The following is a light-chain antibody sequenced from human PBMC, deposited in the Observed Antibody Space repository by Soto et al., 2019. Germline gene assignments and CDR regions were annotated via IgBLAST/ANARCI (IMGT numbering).Light chain of an antibody. CDR2: SNN. J-gene: IGLJ1*01. V-gene: IGLV1-47*02. CDR3: AAWDVSLSGPFHV. Sequence: QAVVTQPPSASGTPGQRVTISCSGSSSNIGSNYVYWYQQLPGTAPKLLIYSNNQRPSGVPDRFSGSKSGTSASLAISGLRSEDEDDDYCAAWDVSLSGPFHVFGPGTKLTVL. CDR1: SSNIGSNY.